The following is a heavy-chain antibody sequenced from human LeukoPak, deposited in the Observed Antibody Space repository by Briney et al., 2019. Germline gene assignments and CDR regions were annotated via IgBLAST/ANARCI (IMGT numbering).Heavy chain of an antibody. D-gene: IGHD3-10*01. CDR3: AKGPLSSSNYYMDV. CDR2: ITGGTTYT. Sequence: GWSLRLSCAASGFTFSDYAVTWVRQAPGKGLDWVSSITGGTTYTYYADSMKGRFTISRDNSKNTLYLQMSSLRAEDTAVYYCAKGPLSSSNYYMDVWGKGTTVTVSS. V-gene: IGHV3-23*01. CDR1: GFTFSDYA. J-gene: IGHJ6*03.